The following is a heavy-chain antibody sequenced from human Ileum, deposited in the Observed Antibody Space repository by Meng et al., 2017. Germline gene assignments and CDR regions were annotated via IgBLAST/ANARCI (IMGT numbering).Heavy chain of an antibody. V-gene: IGHV4-30-4*01. Sequence: QVQLQESGPGLVKPSQTLFLTCRVSGGSFSSDNYYWTWIRQTPGKGLEWIGLTYYNGSPFYNPSLRSRVTISVDTSKDQFSLKLTSVTAADTAVYYCARERRHYYGSGSFDYWGQGILVTVSS. CDR1: GGSFSSDNYY. J-gene: IGHJ4*02. CDR3: ARERRHYYGSGSFDY. CDR2: TYYNGSP. D-gene: IGHD3-10*01.